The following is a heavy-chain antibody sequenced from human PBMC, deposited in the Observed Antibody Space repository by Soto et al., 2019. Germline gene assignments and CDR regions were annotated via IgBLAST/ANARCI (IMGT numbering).Heavy chain of an antibody. J-gene: IGHJ5*02. CDR2: LIPIFGTA. Sequence: QVQLVQSGAEVKKPGSSVKVSCKASGGTFSSYAISWVRQAPGQGLEWMGGLIPIFGTANYAQKFQGRVTITADESTSTAYMGLSSLRSEDTAVYYCASLGEKSISQLVITHTPLPWGQGTLVTVAS. CDR3: ASLGEKSISQLVITHTPLP. CDR1: GGTFSSYA. D-gene: IGHD3-9*01. V-gene: IGHV1-69*01.